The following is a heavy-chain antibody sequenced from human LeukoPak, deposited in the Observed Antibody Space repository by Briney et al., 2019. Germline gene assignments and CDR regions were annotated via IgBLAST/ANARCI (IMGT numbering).Heavy chain of an antibody. V-gene: IGHV4-59*01. J-gene: IGHJ4*02. CDR2: IYYSGST. Sequence: SETLSLTCTVSGGSISSYYWSWTRQPPGKGLEWIGYIYYSGSTNYNPSLKSRVTISVDTSKNQFSLKLSSVTAADTAVYYCARDSVAGFDYWGQGTLVTVSS. CDR1: GGSISSYY. CDR3: ARDSVAGFDY. D-gene: IGHD2-15*01.